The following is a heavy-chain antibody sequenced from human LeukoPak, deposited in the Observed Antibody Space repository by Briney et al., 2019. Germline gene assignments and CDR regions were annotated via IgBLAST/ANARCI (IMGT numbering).Heavy chain of an antibody. Sequence: GGSLRLSCAASGFTFSNYAMSWVRQAPGKALEWVSAITSGGGTTYYAGSVKGRFTISRDNSKNTLYLHMNSLRAEDTAVYYCARDPPRAAWVFDYWGQGTLVSVSS. CDR1: GFTFSNYA. V-gene: IGHV3-23*01. CDR3: ARDPPRAAWVFDY. CDR2: ITSGGGTT. J-gene: IGHJ4*02. D-gene: IGHD6-25*01.